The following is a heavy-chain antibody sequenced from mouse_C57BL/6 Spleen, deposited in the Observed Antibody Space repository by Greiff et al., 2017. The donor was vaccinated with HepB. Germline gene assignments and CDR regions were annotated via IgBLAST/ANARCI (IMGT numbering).Heavy chain of an antibody. CDR1: GYTFTSYG. CDR2: IYPRSGNT. Sequence: VKLVESGAELARPGASVKLSCKASGYTFTSYGISWVKQRTGQGLEWIGEIYPRSGNTYYNEKFKGKATLTADKSSSTAYMELRSLTSEDSAVYFCARFYYGSSYYYAIDYWGQGTSVTVSS. V-gene: IGHV1-81*01. CDR3: ARFYYGSSYYYAIDY. D-gene: IGHD1-1*01. J-gene: IGHJ4*01.